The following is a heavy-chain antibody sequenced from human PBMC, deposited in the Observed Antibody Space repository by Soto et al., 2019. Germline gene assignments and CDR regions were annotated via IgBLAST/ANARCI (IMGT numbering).Heavy chain of an antibody. V-gene: IGHV1-8*01. D-gene: IGHD2-21*01. CDR2: MNPNSNNT. J-gene: IGHJ5*01. CDR3: ARSDGYHFNWLDS. CDR1: GYTFASYD. Sequence: QVQLVQSGAEVKTPGASVKVSCKASGYTFASYDMNWVRQAPGQGLEWIGWMNPNSNNTGYAQKFQGRLTMTRDIALSIAHMELSSLRNEDTAVYYCARSDGYHFNWLDSWGQGTLVTVSA.